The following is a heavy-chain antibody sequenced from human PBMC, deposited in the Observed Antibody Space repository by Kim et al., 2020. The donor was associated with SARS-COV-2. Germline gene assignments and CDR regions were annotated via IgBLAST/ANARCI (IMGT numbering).Heavy chain of an antibody. V-gene: IGHV4-31*03. D-gene: IGHD6-19*01. J-gene: IGHJ3*02. Sequence: SETLSLTCTVSRGSISSGGYYWSWIRQHPGQGLEWIGYIYYRGSTYYNPTLKSRVTISVDTSKNQCSLKLSPVTAADTAVYYCASARRGIVVDAFDIWGQGTMVTVSS. CDR1: RGSISSGGYY. CDR3: ASARRGIVVDAFDI. CDR2: IYYRGST.